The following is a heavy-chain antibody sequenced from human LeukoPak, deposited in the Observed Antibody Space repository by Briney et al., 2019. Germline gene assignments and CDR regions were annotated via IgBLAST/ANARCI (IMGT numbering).Heavy chain of an antibody. CDR2: IYYSGST. CDR1: GGSISSSSYY. CDR3: ARLKRQVGAITRANAFDI. Sequence: SETLSLTCTVSGGSISSSSYYWGWIRQPPGKGLEWIGSIYYSGSTYYNPSLKSRVTISVDTSKNQFSLKLSSVTAADTAVYYCARLKRQVGAITRANAFDIWGQGTMVTVSS. V-gene: IGHV4-39*01. D-gene: IGHD1-26*01. J-gene: IGHJ3*02.